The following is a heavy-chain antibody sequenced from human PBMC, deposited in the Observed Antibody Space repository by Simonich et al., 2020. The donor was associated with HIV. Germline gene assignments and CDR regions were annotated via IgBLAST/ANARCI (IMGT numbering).Heavy chain of an antibody. CDR3: ARDGRKGSSTSCSDY. CDR2: ISSSRSYI. V-gene: IGHV3-21*01. Sequence: EVQLVESGGGLVKPGGSLRLSCAASGFTVSSYGMNWVRQAPGKGLEWVSSISSSRSYINYADSVKGRFTISRDNAKNSLYLQMNSLRAEDTAVYYCARDGRKGSSTSCSDYWGQGTLVTVSS. CDR1: GFTVSSYG. D-gene: IGHD2-2*01. J-gene: IGHJ4*02.